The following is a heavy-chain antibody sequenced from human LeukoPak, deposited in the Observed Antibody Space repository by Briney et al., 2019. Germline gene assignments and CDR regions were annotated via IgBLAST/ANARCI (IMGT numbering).Heavy chain of an antibody. CDR1: GYTFTSYD. CDR2: MNPNSGNT. Sequence: ASVKVSCKASGYTFTSYDINWVRQATGHGLEWMGWMNPNSGNTGYAQQFQGRVTMTRNTSISTAYMELSSLRSDDTAVYYCARGLYYDSTGYSSQRFDPWGQGTLVTVSS. D-gene: IGHD3-22*01. CDR3: ARGLYYDSTGYSSQRFDP. V-gene: IGHV1-8*01. J-gene: IGHJ5*02.